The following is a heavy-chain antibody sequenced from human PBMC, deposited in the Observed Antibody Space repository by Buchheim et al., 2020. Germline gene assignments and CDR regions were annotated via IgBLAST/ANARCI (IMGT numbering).Heavy chain of an antibody. CDR3: ARVTDYYGSGSYTPHYYYYGMDV. J-gene: IGHJ6*02. Sequence: QLQLQESGPGLVKPSETLSLTCTVSGGSISSSSYYWGWIRQPPGKGLEWIGSIYYSGSTYYNPSPKSRVPISVDTSKNQFSLKLSSVTAADTAVYYCARVTDYYGSGSYTPHYYYYGMDVWGQGTT. V-gene: IGHV4-39*07. CDR1: GGSISSSSYY. D-gene: IGHD3-10*01. CDR2: IYYSGST.